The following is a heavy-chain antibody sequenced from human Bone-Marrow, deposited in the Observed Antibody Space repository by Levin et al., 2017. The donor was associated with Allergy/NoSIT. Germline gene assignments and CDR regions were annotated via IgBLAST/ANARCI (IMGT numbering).Heavy chain of an antibody. V-gene: IGHV6-1*01. D-gene: IGHD6-13*01. CDR1: GDNVSSNSAA. Sequence: TASETLSLTCVISGDNVSSNSAAWNWIRQSPSRGLEWLGRTYFRLKWFHHYAVSVNSRITISPDTSKNQFSLQLVSVTPEDTAIYYCVRGVYSSTWYFDSWGQGTLVTVSS. CDR2: TYFRLKWFH. CDR3: VRGVYSSTWYFDS. J-gene: IGHJ4*02.